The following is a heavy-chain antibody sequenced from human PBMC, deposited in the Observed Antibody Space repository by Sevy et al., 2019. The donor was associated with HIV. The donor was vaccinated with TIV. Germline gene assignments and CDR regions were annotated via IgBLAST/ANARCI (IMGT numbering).Heavy chain of an antibody. V-gene: IGHV1-69*13. CDR3: ARDYRFLEWSSNYYYGMDV. CDR2: IIPIFGTA. CDR1: GGTFSSYA. D-gene: IGHD3-3*01. J-gene: IGHJ6*02. Sequence: SVKVSCKASGGTFSSYAISWVRQAPGQGLEWMGGIIPIFGTANYAQKFQGRVTITADESTSTAYMELSSLRSEDTAVYYCARDYRFLEWSSNYYYGMDVWGQGTTVTVSS.